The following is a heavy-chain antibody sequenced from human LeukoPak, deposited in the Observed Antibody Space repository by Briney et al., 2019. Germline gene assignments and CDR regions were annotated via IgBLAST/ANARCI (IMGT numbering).Heavy chain of an antibody. CDR2: IYYSGTT. CDR1: GGSISNYY. CDR3: ARGVYIAAAQYGY. J-gene: IGHJ4*02. Sequence: PSETLSLTCTVSGGSISNYYWSWIRQPPGKGLEWIGYIYYSGTTNYNPSLKSRVTISVDTSKNQFSLKLSSVTAADTAVYYCARGVYIAAAQYGYWGQGTLVTVSS. D-gene: IGHD6-13*01. V-gene: IGHV4-59*01.